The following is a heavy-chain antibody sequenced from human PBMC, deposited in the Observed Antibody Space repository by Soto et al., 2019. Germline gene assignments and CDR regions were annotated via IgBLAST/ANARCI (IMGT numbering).Heavy chain of an antibody. J-gene: IGHJ6*03. CDR1: GFTFSDYY. CDR3: ASEAGYCSGGSCYTEKYYYYYMDV. Sequence: GGSLRLSCAASGFTFSDYYMSWIRQAPGKGLEWVSYISSSGSTIYYADSVKGRFTISRDNAKNSLYLQMNSLRAEDTAVYYCASEAGYCSGGSCYTEKYYYYYMDVWGKGTTVTVSS. D-gene: IGHD2-15*01. CDR2: ISSSGSTI. V-gene: IGHV3-11*01.